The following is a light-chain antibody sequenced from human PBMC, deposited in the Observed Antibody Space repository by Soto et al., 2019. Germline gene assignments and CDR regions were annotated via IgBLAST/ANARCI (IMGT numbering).Light chain of an antibody. V-gene: IGLV2-14*03. J-gene: IGLJ2*01. CDR2: DVS. Sequence: QSVLTQPASVSGSPGQSSTISCTGTSGDVGGYNYVSWYQQHPGKAPKLMIYDVSNRPSGVSNRFSGSKSGNTASLTISGLQAEDEADYYCSSYTSSSTFVVFGGGTQLTVL. CDR3: SSYTSSSTFVV. CDR1: SGDVGGYNY.